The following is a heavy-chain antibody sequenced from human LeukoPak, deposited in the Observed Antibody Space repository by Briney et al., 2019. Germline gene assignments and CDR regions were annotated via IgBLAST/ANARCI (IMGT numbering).Heavy chain of an antibody. CDR2: IKQDGSER. CDR3: ANGDGYAPLLVAFDI. J-gene: IGHJ3*02. D-gene: IGHD5-24*01. Sequence: GGSLRLSCAASGFTFSSYWMSWVRQAPGKGLEWVANIKQDGSERYYVDSVKGRFTISRDNAQNSVYLQMNSLRAEDTAVYYCANGDGYAPLLVAFDIWGQGTTVTVSS. V-gene: IGHV3-7*03. CDR1: GFTFSSYW.